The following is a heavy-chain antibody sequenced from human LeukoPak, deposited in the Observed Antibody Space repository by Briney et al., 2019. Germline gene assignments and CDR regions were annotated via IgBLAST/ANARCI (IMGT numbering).Heavy chain of an antibody. CDR3: AGYYYDSSGYYNYFDY. CDR2: ISGSGGST. Sequence: GGSLRLSCAASGFTFSSYAMSWVRQAPGKGLEWVSAISGSGGSTYYADSVKGRFTISRDNSKNTLYLQMNSLRAEDTAVYYCAGYYYDSSGYYNYFDYWGQGTLVTVSS. D-gene: IGHD3-22*01. V-gene: IGHV3-23*01. J-gene: IGHJ4*02. CDR1: GFTFSSYA.